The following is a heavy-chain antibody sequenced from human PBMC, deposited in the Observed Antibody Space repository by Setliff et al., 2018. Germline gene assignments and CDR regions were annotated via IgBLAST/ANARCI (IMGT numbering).Heavy chain of an antibody. CDR1: GFTFSSYG. Sequence: PGGSLRLSCAASGFTFSSYGMNWVRQAPGKGLEWLSYISSSSTTIYYADSGKGRFTVSRDNAKNSLYLQMNSLRADDAAVYYCARSSAPIKRDYMDVWGKGTTVTVSS. D-gene: IGHD2-2*02. J-gene: IGHJ6*03. CDR3: ARSSAPIKRDYMDV. CDR2: ISSSSTTI. V-gene: IGHV3-48*01.